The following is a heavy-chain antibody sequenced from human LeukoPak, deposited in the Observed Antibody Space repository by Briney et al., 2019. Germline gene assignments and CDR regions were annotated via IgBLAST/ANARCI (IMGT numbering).Heavy chain of an antibody. J-gene: IGHJ4*02. D-gene: IGHD6-25*01. V-gene: IGHV1-46*01. CDR1: GHTFTSYY. Sequence: PGASVKVSCKASGHTFTSYYMHWVRQAPGQGLEWMGIINPSGGSTSYAQKFQGRVTMTRDMSTSTVYMELSSLRSEDTAAYYCASSPPGIAAYYFDYWGQGTLVTVSS. CDR2: INPSGGST. CDR3: ASSPPGIAAYYFDY.